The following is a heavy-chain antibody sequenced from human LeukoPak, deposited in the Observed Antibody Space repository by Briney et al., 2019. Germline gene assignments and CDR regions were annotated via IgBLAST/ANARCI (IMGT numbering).Heavy chain of an antibody. CDR1: GYSISSGYY. CDR3: ARGEYSSSSGSN. J-gene: IGHJ4*02. Sequence: SETLSFTCTVSGYSISSGYYWGWIRQPPGKGLEWIGSIYHSGSTYYNLSLKSRVTISVDTSKNQFSLKLSSVAAADTAVYYCARGEYSSSSGSNWGQGTLVTVSS. D-gene: IGHD6-6*01. CDR2: IYHSGST. V-gene: IGHV4-38-2*02.